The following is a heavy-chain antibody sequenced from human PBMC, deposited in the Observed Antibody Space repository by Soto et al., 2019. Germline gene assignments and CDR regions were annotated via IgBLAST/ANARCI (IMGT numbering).Heavy chain of an antibody. J-gene: IGHJ6*02. CDR1: GYTLTSYY. V-gene: IGHV1-46*01. Sequence: ASVKGSCKASGYTLTSYYMHWVRQAPGQGLEWMGIINPSGGSTSYAQKFQGRVTMTRDTSTSTVYMELSSLRSEDTAVYYCARRRYYYYYGMDVWGQGTTVTVSS. CDR2: INPSGGST. CDR3: ARRRYYYYYGMDV.